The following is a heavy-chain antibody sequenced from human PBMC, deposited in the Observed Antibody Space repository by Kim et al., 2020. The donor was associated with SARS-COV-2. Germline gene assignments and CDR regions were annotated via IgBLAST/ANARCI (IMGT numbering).Heavy chain of an antibody. CDR3: ASRYCSGGSCRYFDY. Sequence: PSLKSRVTLSVDTSKNQFSLKLSSVTAADTAVYYCASRYCSGGSCRYFDYWGQGTLVTVSS. V-gene: IGHV4-34*01. D-gene: IGHD2-15*01. J-gene: IGHJ4*02.